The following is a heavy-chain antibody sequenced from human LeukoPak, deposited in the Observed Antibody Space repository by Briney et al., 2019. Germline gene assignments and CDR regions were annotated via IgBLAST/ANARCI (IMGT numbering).Heavy chain of an antibody. D-gene: IGHD4-23*01. CDR1: GFTFSGYG. Sequence: PGGSLRLSCAASGFTFSGYGMHWVRQAPGKGLEWVALIRYAGSDKYYADSVKGRFTISRDNSKNTLYLQMNSLRPEDTAVYYCAKDLGNSFDYWGQGTLVTVSS. CDR3: AKDLGNSFDY. J-gene: IGHJ4*02. CDR2: IRYAGSDK. V-gene: IGHV3-30*02.